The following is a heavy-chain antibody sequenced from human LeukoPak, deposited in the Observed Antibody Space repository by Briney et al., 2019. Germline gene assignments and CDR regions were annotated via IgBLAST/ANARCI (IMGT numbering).Heavy chain of an antibody. V-gene: IGHV3-48*01. CDR1: GFTFSSYS. CDR2: ISSSSSTI. J-gene: IGHJ4*02. Sequence: GGSLRLSCAASGFTFSSYSMNWVRQAPGKGLEWVSYISSSSSTIYYADSVKGRFTISRDNAKNSLYPQMNSLRAEDTAVYYCARAPSIVDYWGQGTLVTVSS. D-gene: IGHD3-16*02. CDR3: ARAPSIVDY.